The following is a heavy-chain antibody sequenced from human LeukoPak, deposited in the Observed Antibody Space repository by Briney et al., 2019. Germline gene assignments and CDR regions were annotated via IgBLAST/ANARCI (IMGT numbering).Heavy chain of an antibody. CDR3: ARGPSGYHNT. V-gene: IGHV3-30*14. D-gene: IGHD5-12*01. CDR2: ISYDGSNK. Sequence: GTSLRLSCAASGFTFSTYVMHWVRQAPGKGLEWVAVISYDGSNKYYASSVMGRFTISRDNSKNTLYLQMNSLRAEDTAVYYCARGPSGYHNTGGQGTLVTVSS. CDR1: GFTFSTYV. J-gene: IGHJ4*02.